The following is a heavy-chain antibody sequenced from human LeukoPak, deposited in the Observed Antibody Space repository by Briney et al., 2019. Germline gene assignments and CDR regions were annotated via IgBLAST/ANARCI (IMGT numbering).Heavy chain of an antibody. D-gene: IGHD1-1*01. CDR2: ISSSSSYI. Sequence: GGSLRLSCAASGFTFDDYAMHWVRQAPGKGLEWVSSISSSSSYIYYADSVKGRFTISRDNAKNSLYLQMNSLRAEDTAVYYCARGVSWNDGWGGRYYFDYWGQGTLVTVSS. J-gene: IGHJ4*02. CDR3: ARGVSWNDGWGGRYYFDY. CDR1: GFTFDDYA. V-gene: IGHV3-21*01.